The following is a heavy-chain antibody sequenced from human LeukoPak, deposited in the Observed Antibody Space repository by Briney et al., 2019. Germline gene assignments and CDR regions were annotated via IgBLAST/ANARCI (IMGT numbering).Heavy chain of an antibody. CDR2: INTNTGNP. CDR3: ARTVGITFGGVIAHFDY. J-gene: IGHJ4*02. CDR1: GYTFTSCA. V-gene: IGHV7-4-1*02. D-gene: IGHD3-16*02. Sequence: GASVKVSCKASGYTFTSCAMNWVRQAPGQGLEWMGWINTNTGNPTYAQGFTGRFVFSLDTSVSTAYLQISSLKAEDTAVYYCARTVGITFGGVIAHFDYWGQGTLVTVSS.